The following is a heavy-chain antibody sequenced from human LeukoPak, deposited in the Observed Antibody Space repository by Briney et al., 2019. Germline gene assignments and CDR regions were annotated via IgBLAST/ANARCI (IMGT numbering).Heavy chain of an antibody. Sequence: SETLSLTCAVSGGSISSSSYYWGWIRQPPGKGLEWIGSIHYSGNTYYNPSLKSRVTISVDTSKNQFSLKLSSVTAADTAVYYCARIITENLRRFDYWGQGTLVTVSS. V-gene: IGHV4-39*01. CDR1: GGSISSSSYY. D-gene: IGHD1-20*01. CDR3: ARIITENLRRFDY. CDR2: IHYSGNT. J-gene: IGHJ4*02.